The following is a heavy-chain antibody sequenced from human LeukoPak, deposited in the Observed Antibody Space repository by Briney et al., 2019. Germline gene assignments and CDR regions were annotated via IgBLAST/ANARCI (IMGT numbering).Heavy chain of an antibody. D-gene: IGHD3-10*01. Sequence: GGSLRLSCAASGFTFSSYAMSWVRQAPGKGLEWVSAISGSGGSTYYADSVKGRFTISRDNSKDTLYLQMNSLRAEDTAVYYCAKAKVLWFGEYVDYWGQGTLVTVSS. J-gene: IGHJ4*02. V-gene: IGHV3-23*01. CDR1: GFTFSSYA. CDR2: ISGSGGST. CDR3: AKAKVLWFGEYVDY.